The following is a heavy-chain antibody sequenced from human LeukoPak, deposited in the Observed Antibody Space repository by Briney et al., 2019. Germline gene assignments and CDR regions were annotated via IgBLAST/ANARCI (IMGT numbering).Heavy chain of an antibody. Sequence: GGSLRLSCAASGFTFSSYSMNWVRQAPGKGLEWVSSISSSSSYIYYADSVKGRFTISRDNAKNSLYLQMNSLRAEDTAVYYCARGGSYDSSGYYYGMDVWGQGTTVTVSS. J-gene: IGHJ6*02. CDR1: GFTFSSYS. D-gene: IGHD3-22*01. V-gene: IGHV3-21*01. CDR2: ISSSSSYI. CDR3: ARGGSYDSSGYYYGMDV.